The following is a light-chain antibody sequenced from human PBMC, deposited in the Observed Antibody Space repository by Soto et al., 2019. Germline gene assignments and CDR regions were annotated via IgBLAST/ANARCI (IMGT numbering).Light chain of an antibody. CDR1: SSDVGSFAF. CDR3: SSSTTSSTLVV. V-gene: IGLV2-14*01. CDR2: EVT. Sequence: QSVLTQAASVSGSPGQSITISCTGTSSDVGSFAFVSWYQQHPGKAPKLIIYEVTHRPSGVSNRFSGSKSGNTASLTISGLQAEDEADYFCSSSTTSSTLVVFGGGTKLTVL. J-gene: IGLJ3*02.